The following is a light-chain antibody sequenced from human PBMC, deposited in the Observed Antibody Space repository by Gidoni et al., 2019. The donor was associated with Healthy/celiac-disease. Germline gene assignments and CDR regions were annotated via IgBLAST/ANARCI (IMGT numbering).Light chain of an antibody. CDR1: QSISSY. CDR3: QQSYSTPL. Sequence: DIQMTQSPSSLSASVGDRVTITCRASQSISSYLNWYQQKPGKAPKLLIYAASVLQSGVPSRFSGSGSGTDFTLTISSLQPEDFATYYCQQSYSTPLFGGGTKVEIK. CDR2: AAS. V-gene: IGKV1-39*01. J-gene: IGKJ4*01.